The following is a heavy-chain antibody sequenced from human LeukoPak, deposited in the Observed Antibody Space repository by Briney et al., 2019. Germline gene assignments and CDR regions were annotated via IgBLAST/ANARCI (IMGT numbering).Heavy chain of an antibody. J-gene: IGHJ4*02. CDR3: ARDPSYGGNSALGFDY. CDR2: ISYDGSNK. Sequence: GGSLRLSCAASGFTFSSYAMHWVRQAPGKGLEWVAVISYDGSNKYYADSVKGRFTISSDNSKNTLYLQMNSLRAEDTAVYYCARDPSYGGNSALGFDYWGQGTLVTVSS. CDR1: GFTFSSYA. D-gene: IGHD4-23*01. V-gene: IGHV3-30-3*01.